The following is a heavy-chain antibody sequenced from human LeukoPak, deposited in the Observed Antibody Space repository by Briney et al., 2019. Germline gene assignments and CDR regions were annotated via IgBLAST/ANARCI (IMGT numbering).Heavy chain of an antibody. CDR3: ARGGYYGSGRYYFDS. V-gene: IGHV3-23*01. CDR1: GFTFSSYG. J-gene: IGHJ4*02. Sequence: GGTLRLSCAASGFTFSSYGMSWVRQAPGKGLEWVSAISGSGGSTYYADSVKGRFTISRDNAKNTLHLQMDSLRAEDTAVYYCARGGYYGSGRYYFDSWGQGTLVTVS. D-gene: IGHD3-3*01. CDR2: ISGSGGST.